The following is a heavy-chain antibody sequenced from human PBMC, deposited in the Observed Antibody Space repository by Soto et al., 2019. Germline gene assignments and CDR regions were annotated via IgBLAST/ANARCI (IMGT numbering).Heavy chain of an antibody. J-gene: IGHJ4*02. D-gene: IGHD7-27*01. CDR1: GGTFSSYS. Sequence: GASVKVSCKASGGTFSSYSISWVRQAPGQGLEWMGRIIPILGIANYAQKFQGRVTITADKSTSTAYMELSSLRSEDTAVYYCASPLLEDGSPAALGYWGQGTLVTVSS. CDR2: IIPILGIA. V-gene: IGHV1-69*02. CDR3: ASPLLEDGSPAALGY.